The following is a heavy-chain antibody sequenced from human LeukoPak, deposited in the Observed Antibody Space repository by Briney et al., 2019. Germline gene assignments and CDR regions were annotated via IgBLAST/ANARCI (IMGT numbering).Heavy chain of an antibody. Sequence: PGGSLRLSCAASGFTFSSYWMSWVRQAPGKGLEWVANIKQDGSEKYYVDSVKGRFTISRDNAKNSLYLQMNSLKSEDTALYYCATEYYGSYNYWGQGTLVTVSS. V-gene: IGHV3-7*05. CDR1: GFTFSSYW. CDR2: IKQDGSEK. D-gene: IGHD1-26*01. CDR3: ATEYYGSYNY. J-gene: IGHJ4*02.